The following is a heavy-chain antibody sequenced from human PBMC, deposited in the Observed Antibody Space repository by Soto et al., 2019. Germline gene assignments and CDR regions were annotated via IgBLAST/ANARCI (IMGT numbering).Heavy chain of an antibody. CDR3: ARATRYSSSWYSGDY. D-gene: IGHD6-13*01. V-gene: IGHV1-18*01. J-gene: IGHJ4*02. CDR1: GYTFTSYG. CDR2: ISAYNGNT. Sequence: QVQLVQSGAEVKKPGASVKVSCKASGYTFTSYGISWVRQAPGQGLEWMGWISAYNGNTNYAQKLQGRVTMTTDTATSTAYMERRSLRSDDTAVYYCARATRYSSSWYSGDYWGQGTLVTVSS.